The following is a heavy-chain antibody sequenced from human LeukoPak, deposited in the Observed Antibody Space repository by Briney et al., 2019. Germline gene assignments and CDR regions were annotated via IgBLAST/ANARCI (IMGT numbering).Heavy chain of an antibody. CDR1: GGSISSSSYY. Sequence: KTSETLSLTCTVSGGSISSSSYYWGWIRQPPGKGLEWIGSIYYSGSTYYNPSLKSRVTISVDTSKNQFSLKLSSVTAADTAVYYCARDPNGDYIGTFDMWGRGTMVSVSS. V-gene: IGHV4-39*07. CDR3: ARDPNGDYIGTFDM. J-gene: IGHJ3*02. D-gene: IGHD4-17*01. CDR2: IYYSGST.